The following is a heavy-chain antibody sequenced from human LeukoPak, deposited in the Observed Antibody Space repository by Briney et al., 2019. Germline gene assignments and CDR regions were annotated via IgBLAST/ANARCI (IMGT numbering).Heavy chain of an antibody. CDR1: GGSFSGYY. J-gene: IGHJ6*03. Sequence: SETLSLTCAVYGGSFSGYYWSWIRQPPGKGLEWIGEINHSGSTNYNPSLKSRVTISVDTSKNQFSLKLSSVTAADTAVYYCARGPDYDFWSGPPYYMDVWGKGTTVTVSS. D-gene: IGHD3-3*01. CDR3: ARGPDYDFWSGPPYYMDV. V-gene: IGHV4-34*01. CDR2: INHSGST.